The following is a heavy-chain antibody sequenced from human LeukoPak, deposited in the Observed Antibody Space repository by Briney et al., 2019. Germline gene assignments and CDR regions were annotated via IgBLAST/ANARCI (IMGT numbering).Heavy chain of an antibody. CDR1: GFTFRTYA. CDR3: TKNQILDDTGSWYAY. Sequence: GGSLRLSCGASGFTFRTYAMSWVRQAPGKGLEWVTGISDGGGRTFYAESVKGRFTVSRDNSKNTLYLRMNSLRAEDTAIYYCTKNQILDDTGSWYAYWGQGTLVTVSS. J-gene: IGHJ4*02. V-gene: IGHV3-23*01. CDR2: ISDGGGRT. D-gene: IGHD6-13*01.